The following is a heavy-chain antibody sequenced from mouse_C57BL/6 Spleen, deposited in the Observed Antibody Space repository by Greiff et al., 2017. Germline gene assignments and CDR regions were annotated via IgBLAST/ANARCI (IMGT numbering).Heavy chain of an antibody. CDR1: GYTFTSYW. V-gene: IGHV1-59*01. D-gene: IGHD2-5*01. CDR2: IDPSDRYT. J-gene: IGHJ2*01. CDR3: AREAILTTISDY. Sequence: QVQLQQPGAELVRPGTSVKLSCKASGYTFTSYWMHWVKQRPGQGLERIGVIDPSDRYTNYNQKFKGKATLTVDTSSITAYMQHSSLTSEDSAVYYRAREAILTTISDYWGQGTTRTVSS.